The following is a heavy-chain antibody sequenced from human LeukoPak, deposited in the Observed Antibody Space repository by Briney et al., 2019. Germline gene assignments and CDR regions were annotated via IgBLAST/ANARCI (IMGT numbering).Heavy chain of an antibody. Sequence: GESLKISCKGSGHSFASYWIGWVRQMPGKGLEWMGIIYPGDSDTRYSPSFQGQVTISADKSISTAYLQWSSLKASDTAMYYCARPAEYCSGGSCYSTLSFDYWGQGTLVTVSS. CDR1: GHSFASYW. CDR2: IYPGDSDT. V-gene: IGHV5-51*01. J-gene: IGHJ4*02. D-gene: IGHD2-15*01. CDR3: ARPAEYCSGGSCYSTLSFDY.